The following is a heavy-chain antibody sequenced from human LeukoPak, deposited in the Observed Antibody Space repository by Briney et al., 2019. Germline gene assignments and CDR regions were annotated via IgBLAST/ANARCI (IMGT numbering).Heavy chain of an antibody. V-gene: IGHV1-69*05. CDR1: RGTFSSYA. CDR2: IIPIFGTA. D-gene: IGHD1-1*01. J-gene: IGHJ4*02. Sequence: SVKVSCKASRGTFSSYAISWVRQAPGQGLEWMGRIIPIFGTANYAQKFQGRVTITTDESTSTAYMELSSLRSEDTAVYYCARFQRGGCFDYWGRGTLVTVSS. CDR3: ARFQRGGCFDY.